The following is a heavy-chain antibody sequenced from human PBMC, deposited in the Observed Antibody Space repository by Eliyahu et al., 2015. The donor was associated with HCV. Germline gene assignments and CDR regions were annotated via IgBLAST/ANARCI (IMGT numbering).Heavy chain of an antibody. CDR1: GFTFSNFP. Sequence: EVQLLESGGGLVQPGGSLRLSCAASGFTFSNFPMSWVRQAPGKGLEWVSSISGSGDRTSYADSVRGRFTISRDNSKNTLYLQMSSLRAEDTAVFFCAKSHAASTFVTVDFQYWGQGSLVAVSS. CDR2: ISGSGDRT. D-gene: IGHD2-2*01. J-gene: IGHJ1*01. CDR3: AKSHAASTFVTVDFQY. V-gene: IGHV3-23*01.